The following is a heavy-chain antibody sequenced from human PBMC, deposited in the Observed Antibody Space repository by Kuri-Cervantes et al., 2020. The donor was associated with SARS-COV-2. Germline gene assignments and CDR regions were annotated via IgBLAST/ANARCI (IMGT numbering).Heavy chain of an antibody. V-gene: IGHV3-30*01. CDR1: GFTFSSYA. CDR2: ISYDGSNK. CDR3: ARTYCTNGVCPKGYYGMDV. J-gene: IGHJ6*02. Sequence: GGSLRLSCAASGFTFSSYAMHWVRQAPGKGLEWVAVISYDGSNKYYADSVKGRFTISRDNSKNTLYLQMNSLRAEDTAVYYCARTYCTNGVCPKGYYGMDVWGQGTTVTVSS. D-gene: IGHD2-8*01.